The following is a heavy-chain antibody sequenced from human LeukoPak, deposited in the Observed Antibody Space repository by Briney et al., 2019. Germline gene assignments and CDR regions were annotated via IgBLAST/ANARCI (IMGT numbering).Heavy chain of an antibody. V-gene: IGHV4-59*11. CDR2: IYYSGTT. J-gene: IGHJ3*01. D-gene: IGHD2-21*01. Sequence: SETLSLTCTVSDGSISYHYWSWIRQPPGKGLEWIGYIYYSGTTDYNPSLKSRVTISRETSKNQFSLKLSSVTAADTAVYYCASVIKGGLAFDLWGQGTMVTVSS. CDR1: DGSISYHY. CDR3: ASVIKGGLAFDL.